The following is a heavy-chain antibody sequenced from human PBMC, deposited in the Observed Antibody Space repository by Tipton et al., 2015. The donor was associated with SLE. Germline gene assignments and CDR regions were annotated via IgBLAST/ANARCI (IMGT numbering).Heavy chain of an antibody. J-gene: IGHJ6*02. V-gene: IGHV4-34*01. CDR3: TRGPYCSVDSCYRGMDV. CDR1: GGSISSYY. Sequence: TLSLTCTVSGGSISSYYWSWIRQPPGKGLEWIGEINHSGSTNYNPSLKSRVTISVDTSKNQFSLNLRSVTAADTAVYYCTRGPYCSVDSCYRGMDVWGQGTTVTVSS. D-gene: IGHD2-15*01. CDR2: INHSGST.